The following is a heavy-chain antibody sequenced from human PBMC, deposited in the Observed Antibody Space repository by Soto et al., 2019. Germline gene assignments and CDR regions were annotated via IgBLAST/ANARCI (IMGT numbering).Heavy chain of an antibody. CDR1: GGSISSSSYY. D-gene: IGHD4-17*01. CDR3: ARRAVTIDY. Sequence: SETLSLTCTVSGGSISSSSYYWGWIRQPPGKGLEWIGSIYYSGSTYYNPSLKSRVTISVDTSKNQFSLKLSSVTAADTAVYYCARRAVTIDYWGQGTLVTVSS. CDR2: IYYSGST. V-gene: IGHV4-39*01. J-gene: IGHJ4*02.